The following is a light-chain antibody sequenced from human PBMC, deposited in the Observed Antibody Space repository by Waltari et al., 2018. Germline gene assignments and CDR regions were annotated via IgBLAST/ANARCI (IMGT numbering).Light chain of an antibody. CDR3: QHDSSFPLT. CDR1: RSISRW. Sequence: DIQMTQSPSTLSVSVSDRVTITCRASRSISRWLGWYQQTPGKAPDLLIYKATSLNSGAASRCSGSGAATESLLISSSLQPDDVVTYYRQHDSSFPLTFGGGTKVEIK. CDR2: KAT. J-gene: IGKJ4*01. V-gene: IGKV1-5*03.